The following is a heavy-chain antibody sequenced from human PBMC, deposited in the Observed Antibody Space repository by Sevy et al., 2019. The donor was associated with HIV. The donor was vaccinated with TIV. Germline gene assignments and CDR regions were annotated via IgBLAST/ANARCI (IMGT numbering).Heavy chain of an antibody. J-gene: IGHJ4*02. CDR2: IYRDGSSI. CDR3: AREGQYYDSGGSSTPFDY. D-gene: IGHD3-22*01. V-gene: IGHV3-74*01. CDR1: GFTFSTYW. Sequence: GGSLRLSCGASGFTFSTYWMHWVRQAPGKGLVWVARIYRDGSSIRYADFVKGRFTISRDNAKDTLYLHMNSLRAEDTAVYYCAREGQYYDSGGSSTPFDYWGQGLLVTVSS.